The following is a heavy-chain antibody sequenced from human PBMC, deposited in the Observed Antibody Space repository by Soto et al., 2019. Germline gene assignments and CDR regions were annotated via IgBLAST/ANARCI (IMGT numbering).Heavy chain of an antibody. J-gene: IGHJ6*03. CDR1: GFTFSSYG. V-gene: IGHV3-30*18. CDR3: AKEMSAPLVVVAATYLMDV. D-gene: IGHD2-15*01. Sequence: GGSLRLSCAASGFTFSSYGMHWVRQAPGKGLEWVAVISYDGSNKYYADSVKGRFTISRDNSKNTLYLQMNSLRAEDTAVYYCAKEMSAPLVVVAATYLMDVWGKRTTVTVSS. CDR2: ISYDGSNK.